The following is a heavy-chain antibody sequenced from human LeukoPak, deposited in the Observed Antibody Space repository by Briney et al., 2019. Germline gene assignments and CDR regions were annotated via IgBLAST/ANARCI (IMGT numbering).Heavy chain of an antibody. J-gene: IGHJ4*02. V-gene: IGHV1-2*02. Sequence: ASVKVSCKASGYTFTGYYMHWVRQAPGQGLEWMGWINPNSGGTNYAQKFQGRVTMTRDTSISTAYMELSRLRSDDTAVYYCARASHSSSPWDYWGQGTLVTVSS. D-gene: IGHD6-6*01. CDR3: ARASHSSSPWDY. CDR2: INPNSGGT. CDR1: GYTFTGYY.